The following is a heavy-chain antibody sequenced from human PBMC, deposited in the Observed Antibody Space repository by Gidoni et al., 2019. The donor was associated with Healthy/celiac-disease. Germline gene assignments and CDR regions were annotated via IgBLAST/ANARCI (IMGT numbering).Heavy chain of an antibody. CDR2: INAGNGNT. V-gene: IGHV1-3*01. J-gene: IGHJ4*02. CDR3: ARAPYSGSYRWLGVY. D-gene: IGHD1-26*01. Sequence: QVQLVQSGAEVKKPGASVKVSCKASGYTFTSYAMHWVRQAPGQRLEWMGWINAGNGNTKYSQKFQGRVTITRDTSASTAYMELSSLRSEDTAVYYCARAPYSGSYRWLGVYWGQGTLVTVSS. CDR1: GYTFTSYA.